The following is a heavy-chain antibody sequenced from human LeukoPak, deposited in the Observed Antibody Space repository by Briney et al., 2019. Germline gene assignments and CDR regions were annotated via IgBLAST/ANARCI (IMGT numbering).Heavy chain of an antibody. CDR2: IIPIFGTA. CDR3: ARGSEHMVRGVYFDY. D-gene: IGHD3-10*01. J-gene: IGHJ4*02. Sequence: ASVKVSCKASGGTLSSYAISWVRQAPGQGLEWMGRIIPIFGTANYAQKFQGRVTITTDEPTSTAYMELSSLRSEDTAVYYCARGSEHMVRGVYFDYWGQGTLVTVSS. CDR1: GGTLSSYA. V-gene: IGHV1-69*05.